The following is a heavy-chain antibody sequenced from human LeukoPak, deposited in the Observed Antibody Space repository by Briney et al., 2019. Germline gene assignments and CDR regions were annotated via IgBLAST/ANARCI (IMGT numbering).Heavy chain of an antibody. CDR2: ISGSDDNT. J-gene: IGHJ4*02. CDR1: GFTFNNYA. Sequence: PGGSLRLSCAASGFTFNNYAMSWVRQAPGKGLEWASTISGSDDNTYYADSVKGRFTISRDISKNTLYLQMNSLRADDTAVYYCANDFGHWGQGTLVTVSS. CDR3: ANDFGH. V-gene: IGHV3-23*01.